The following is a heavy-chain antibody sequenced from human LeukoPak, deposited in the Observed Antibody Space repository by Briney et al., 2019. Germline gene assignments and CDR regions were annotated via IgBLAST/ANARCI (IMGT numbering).Heavy chain of an antibody. V-gene: IGHV3-30-3*01. Sequence: GGSPRLSCAASGFTFSSYAMHWVRQAPGKGLEWVAVISYDGSNKYYADSVKGRFTISRDNSKNTLYLQMNSLRAEDTAVYYCARVYDFWSGGPDFDYWGQGTLVTVSS. CDR2: ISYDGSNK. CDR3: ARVYDFWSGGPDFDY. CDR1: GFTFSSYA. D-gene: IGHD3-3*01. J-gene: IGHJ4*02.